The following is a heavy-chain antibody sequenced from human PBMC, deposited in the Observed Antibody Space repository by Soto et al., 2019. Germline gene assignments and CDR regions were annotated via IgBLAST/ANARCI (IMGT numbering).Heavy chain of an antibody. CDR3: ARRITMVRGPYYYYGMDV. V-gene: IGHV3-48*02. J-gene: IGHJ6*02. CDR2: ISSTSSTK. Sequence: GGSLRLSCDASGFTFSSHGTTWVRQAPGKGLEWVAFISSTSSTKNYADSVKGRFTISRDNTKNSLYLQMSSLRDEDTAVYHCARRITMVRGPYYYYGMDVWGQGTTVTVSS. D-gene: IGHD3-10*01. CDR1: GFTFSSHG.